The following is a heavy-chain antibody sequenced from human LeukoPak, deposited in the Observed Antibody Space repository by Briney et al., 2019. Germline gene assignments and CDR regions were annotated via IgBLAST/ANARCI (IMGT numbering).Heavy chain of an antibody. V-gene: IGHV4-30-4*08. CDR3: ARHKRYYDFWSGDYMDV. CDR1: GGSISSGDYY. D-gene: IGHD3-3*01. Sequence: PSETLSLTCTVSGGSISSGDYYWSWIRQPPGKGLEWIGYIYYSGSTYYNPSLKSRVTISVDTSKNQFSLKLSSVTAADTAVYYCARHKRYYDFWSGDYMDVWGKGTTVTVSS. J-gene: IGHJ6*03. CDR2: IYYSGST.